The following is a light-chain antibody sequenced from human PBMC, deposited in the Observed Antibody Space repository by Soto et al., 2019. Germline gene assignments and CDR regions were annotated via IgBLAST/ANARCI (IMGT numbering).Light chain of an antibody. J-gene: IGKJ1*01. CDR3: QQYRGYWT. CDR1: QSIDRR. CDR2: KAS. V-gene: IGKV1-5*03. Sequence: DIPMTQSPSTLSAAVGDRVTITCRASQSIDRRLAWYQQKPGKAPKVLIYKASSLETGVPSRFSGSGSGTEFTLTISSLQPDDFATYYCQQYRGYWTFGQGTKVEIK.